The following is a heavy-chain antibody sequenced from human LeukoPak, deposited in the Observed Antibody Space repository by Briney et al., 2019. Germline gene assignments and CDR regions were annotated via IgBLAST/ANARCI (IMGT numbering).Heavy chain of an antibody. V-gene: IGHV4-30-4*07. CDR3: ARVGGDYVSYYYYMDV. J-gene: IGHJ6*03. CDR2: IYYSGST. D-gene: IGHD4-17*01. CDR1: GGSISSGGYS. Sequence: SETLSLTCAVSGGSISSGGYSWSWIRQPPGKGLEWIGYIYYSGSTYYNPSLKSRVTISVDTSKNQFSLKLSSVTAADTAVYYCARVGGDYVSYYYYMDVWGKGTTVTVSS.